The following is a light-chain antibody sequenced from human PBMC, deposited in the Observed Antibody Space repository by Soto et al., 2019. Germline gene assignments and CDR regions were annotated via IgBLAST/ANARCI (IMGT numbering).Light chain of an antibody. CDR3: QQYNDWPLT. Sequence: EIVMTQSPATLSVSPGERATLSCRASQSVSSNLAWYQQKPGQAPSLLIYDISARATGIPTRFSGSGSGTEFPLTLSSLQAEDFAVYYCQQYNDWPLTFGGGTKVEIK. V-gene: IGKV3D-15*01. J-gene: IGKJ4*01. CDR1: QSVSSN. CDR2: DIS.